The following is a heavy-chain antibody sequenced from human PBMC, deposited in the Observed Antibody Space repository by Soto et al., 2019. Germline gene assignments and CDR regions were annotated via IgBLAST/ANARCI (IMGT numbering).Heavy chain of an antibody. CDR1: GPSTSSSIYY. D-gene: IGHD3-22*01. CDR3: ARRLYYDSSGFEGGGMDV. Sequence: PSETLSLTCTFCGPSTSSSIYYRLWIRQPPGKGLEWIGSIYYSGSTYYNPSLKSRVTISVDTSKNQFSLKLSSVTAADTAVYYCARRLYYDSSGFEGGGMDVWGQGTTVT. J-gene: IGHJ6*02. V-gene: IGHV4-39*01. CDR2: IYYSGST.